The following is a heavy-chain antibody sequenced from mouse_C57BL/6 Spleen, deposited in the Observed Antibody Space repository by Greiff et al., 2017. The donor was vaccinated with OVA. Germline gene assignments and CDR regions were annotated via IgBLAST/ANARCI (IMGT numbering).Heavy chain of an antibody. D-gene: IGHD4-1*01. Sequence: VKLQESGAELVKPGASVQISCKAPGYALSSYWMNWVKQRPGKGLEWFGQIYPGDGDTTSTGKFKGKATLTADKSSSTAYMQLSSLTSEDSAVYFCAREDPGAMDYWGQGTSVTVSS. CDR2: IYPGDGDT. J-gene: IGHJ4*01. CDR1: GYALSSYW. CDR3: AREDPGAMDY. V-gene: IGHV1-80*01.